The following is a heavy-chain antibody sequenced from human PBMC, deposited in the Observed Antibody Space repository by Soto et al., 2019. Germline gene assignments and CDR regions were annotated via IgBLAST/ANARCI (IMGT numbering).Heavy chain of an antibody. CDR1: GCSFTSNNW. CDR2: IYRTGST. J-gene: IGHJ4*02. V-gene: IGHV4-4*02. Sequence: XETLSLTCAVSGCSFTSNNWWTWVRQPPVQGLEWIGEIYRTGSTNYNPFLKSRVTISLDKSENQFSLKVTSLAAADTAVYYCASRDPGTSVDYWGQGTLVTVSS. CDR3: ASRDPGTSVDY. D-gene: IGHD1-7*01.